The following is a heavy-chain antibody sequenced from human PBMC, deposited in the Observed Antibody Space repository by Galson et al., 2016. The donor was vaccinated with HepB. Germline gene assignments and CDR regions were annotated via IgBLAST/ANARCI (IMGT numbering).Heavy chain of an antibody. CDR1: GFSFSTYG. V-gene: IGHV3-33*06. J-gene: IGHJ6*02. D-gene: IGHD1-14*01. Sequence: LRLSCAASGFSFSTYGMHWVRQAPGKGPEWVAVIWYDGSNEYYVDSVKGRFTISRDNPKNTLYLQMNSLRAEDTAVYYCAKGPTGYYYYGMDVWGQGTTVTVSS. CDR2: IWYDGSNE. CDR3: AKGPTGYYYYGMDV.